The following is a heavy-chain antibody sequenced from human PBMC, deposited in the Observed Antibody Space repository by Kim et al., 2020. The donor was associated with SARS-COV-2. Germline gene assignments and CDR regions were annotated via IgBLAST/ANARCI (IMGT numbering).Heavy chain of an antibody. D-gene: IGHD2-15*01. CDR3: AKDGCRGVVAATCGMVV. CDR2: ISCSGGST. J-gene: IGHJ6*02. CDR1: GFTFSSYA. V-gene: IGHV3-23*01. Sequence: GGSLRLSCAASGFTFSSYAMRWVRQAPGKGLEWVSAISCSGGSTYYADSVKGRFTISRDNSKNTLYLQMNSLRVEDTGVYYCAKDGCRGVVAATCGMVVCGQGTTVSASS.